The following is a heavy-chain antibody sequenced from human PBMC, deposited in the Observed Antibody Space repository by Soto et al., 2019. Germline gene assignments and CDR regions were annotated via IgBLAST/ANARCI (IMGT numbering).Heavy chain of an antibody. CDR1: GFTFNSFP. D-gene: IGHD6-13*01. CDR2: ISGSGGST. Sequence: PGGSLRLSCAASGFTFNSFPMSWVRQAPGKGLEWVSAISGSGGSTYYADSVKGRFTISRDNSKNTLYLQMNSLRAEDTAVYYCAKAKDSSSWYPVYFQHWGQGTLVTVSS. V-gene: IGHV3-23*01. J-gene: IGHJ1*01. CDR3: AKAKDSSSWYPVYFQH.